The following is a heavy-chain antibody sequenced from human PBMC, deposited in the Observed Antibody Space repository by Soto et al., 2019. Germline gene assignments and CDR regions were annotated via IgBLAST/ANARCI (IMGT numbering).Heavy chain of an antibody. J-gene: IGHJ6*02. V-gene: IGHV3-23*01. CDR3: AKDSRKNFDWDGMDV. Sequence: EVQLLESGGGLVQPGGSLRLSCAASGFTFSSYAMSWVRPAPGKGLEWVSAISGSGGSTYYADSVKGRFTISRDNSKNTLYLQMNSLRAEDTAVYYCAKDSRKNFDWDGMDVWGQGTTVTVSS. CDR2: ISGSGGST. D-gene: IGHD3-9*01. CDR1: GFTFSSYA.